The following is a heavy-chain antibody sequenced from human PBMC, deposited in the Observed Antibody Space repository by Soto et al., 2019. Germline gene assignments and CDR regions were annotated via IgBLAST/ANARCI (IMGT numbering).Heavy chain of an antibody. CDR1: GYTFTGDY. Sequence: ASVKVSCKASGYTFTGDYMHWVRQAPGQGLEWMGWINPNSGGTNYAQKFQGRVTMTRDTSISTAYMELSRLRSDDTAVYYCARFSLDYYDSSGYWPLGGMDVWGQGTTVTVSS. V-gene: IGHV1-2*02. D-gene: IGHD3-22*01. CDR2: INPNSGGT. J-gene: IGHJ6*02. CDR3: ARFSLDYYDSSGYWPLGGMDV.